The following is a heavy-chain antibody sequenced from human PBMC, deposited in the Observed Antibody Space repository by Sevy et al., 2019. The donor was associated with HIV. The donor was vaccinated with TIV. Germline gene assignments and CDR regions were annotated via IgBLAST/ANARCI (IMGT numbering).Heavy chain of an antibody. CDR1: GFTFSSYG. J-gene: IGHJ3*02. CDR2: TSYEGSNK. V-gene: IGHV3-30*18. D-gene: IGHD5-12*01. CDR3: AKWSMGGARWLQLGAFDI. Sequence: GGFLRRSCAASGFTFSSYGMHWVRQAPGKGLEWVAVTSYEGSNKYYGDSVKGRFTISRDNSKNTLSLQMNSLRAEDTAVYYCAKWSMGGARWLQLGAFDIWGQGTMVTVSS.